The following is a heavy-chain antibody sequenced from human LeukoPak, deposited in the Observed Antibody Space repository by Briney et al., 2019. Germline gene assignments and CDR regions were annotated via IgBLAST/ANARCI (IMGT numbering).Heavy chain of an antibody. CDR2: IKQDGSEK. Sequence: GGSLRLSCAASGFTFSSFWMRWVRQAPGKGLELVANIKQDGSEKYYVDSVQGRFTSSRDNAKNLLYLQMNSLRVEDTAVYYCARRIVGPSSGGDYWGQGTPVTVSA. V-gene: IGHV3-7*01. CDR1: GFTFSSFW. D-gene: IGHD1-26*01. J-gene: IGHJ4*02. CDR3: ARRIVGPSSGGDY.